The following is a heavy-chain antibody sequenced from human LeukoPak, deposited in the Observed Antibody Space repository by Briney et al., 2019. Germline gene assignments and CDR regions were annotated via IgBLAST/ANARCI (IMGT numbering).Heavy chain of an antibody. CDR1: GYRFTDYW. V-gene: IGHV5-51*01. CDR2: IYPGDSDT. D-gene: IGHD6-19*01. J-gene: IGHJ4*02. Sequence: GESLKISCQGSGYRFTDYWIGWVRQMPGKGPEWMAIIYPGDSDTRYSPSFQGRVTISADKSIGTAYLQWSSLKASDTAMYYCAAGWYGGPYDYWGQGILVTVSS. CDR3: AAGWYGGPYDY.